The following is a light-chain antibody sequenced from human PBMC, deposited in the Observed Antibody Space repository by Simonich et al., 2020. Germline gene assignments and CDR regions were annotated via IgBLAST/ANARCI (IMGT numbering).Light chain of an antibody. Sequence: QSVLTQPPSVSGAPGQRVTISCTGSSSNIGAGYDVHWYQQLPGTAPKLLTEGNSHRPSGVPDRFSGSKSGTSASLAITGLQAEDEADYYCQSYDSSLSGSVFGGGTKLTVL. J-gene: IGLJ3*02. V-gene: IGLV1-40*01. CDR3: QSYDSSLSGSV. CDR2: GNS. CDR1: SSNIGAGYD.